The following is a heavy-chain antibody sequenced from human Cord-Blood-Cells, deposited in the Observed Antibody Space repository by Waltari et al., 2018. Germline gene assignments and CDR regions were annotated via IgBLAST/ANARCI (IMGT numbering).Heavy chain of an antibody. V-gene: IGHV4-39*01. J-gene: IGHJ4*02. CDR1: GGSISSSSYY. CDR2: IYYSGST. CDR3: ATARRSSGYYFDY. D-gene: IGHD6-19*01. Sequence: QLQLQESGPGLVKPSETLSLTGTVAGGSISSSSYYWGWIRQPPGKGLVWIGSIYYSGSTYYNPSLKSRVTISVDTSKNQFSRKLSSVTAADTAVYYCATARRSSGYYFDYWGQGTLVTVSS.